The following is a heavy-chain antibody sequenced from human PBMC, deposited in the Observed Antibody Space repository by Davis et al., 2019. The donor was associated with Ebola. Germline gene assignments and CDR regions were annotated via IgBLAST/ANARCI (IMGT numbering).Heavy chain of an antibody. D-gene: IGHD6-19*01. Sequence: ESLKISCAASGFTFSDYYMSWIRQPPGKGLEWIGNIYYSGSTYYNPSLKSRVTISVDTSKNQFSLKLSSVTAADTAVYYCARLAVAGIALDYWGQGTLVTVSS. CDR1: GFTFSDYY. CDR3: ARLAVAGIALDY. V-gene: IGHV4-38-2*01. J-gene: IGHJ4*02. CDR2: IYYSGST.